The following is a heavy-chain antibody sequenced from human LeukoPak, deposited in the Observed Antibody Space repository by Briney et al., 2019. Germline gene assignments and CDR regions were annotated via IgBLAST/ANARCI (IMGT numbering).Heavy chain of an antibody. CDR2: ISSTSSYI. Sequence: GGSLRLSCAASGFNFISYSTNWVRQAPGKGLEWVSSISSTSSYIYYADSVKGRFTISRDNAKNSLDLQMNSLRAEDTAVYYCSRTDNYDAGDYWGQGALVTVSS. CDR1: GFNFISYS. CDR3: SRTDNYDAGDY. D-gene: IGHD4/OR15-4a*01. J-gene: IGHJ4*02. V-gene: IGHV3-21*06.